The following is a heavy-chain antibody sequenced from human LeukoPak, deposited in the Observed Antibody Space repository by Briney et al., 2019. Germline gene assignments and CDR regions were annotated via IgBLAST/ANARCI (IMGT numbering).Heavy chain of an antibody. V-gene: IGHV3-74*01. D-gene: IGHD3-9*01. CDR3: ARDARYFDWLLSRYFDY. J-gene: IGHJ4*02. CDR2: INSDGSST. CDR1: GFTFSSYW. Sequence: GGSLRLSCAASGFTFSSYWMHWVRQAPGKGLVWVSRINSDGSSTSYADSVKGRFTISRDNAKNTLYLQMNSLRAEDTAVYYCARDARYFDWLLSRYFDYWGQGTLVTVSS.